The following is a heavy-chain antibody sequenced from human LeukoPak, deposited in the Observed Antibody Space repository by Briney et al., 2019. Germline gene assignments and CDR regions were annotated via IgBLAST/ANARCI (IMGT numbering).Heavy chain of an antibody. CDR2: INTHGSST. V-gene: IGHV3-74*01. CDR1: GFTFSSYA. Sequence: GGSLRLSCAASGFTFSSYAMSWVRQAPGKGLVWVARINTHGSSTNYADSVKGRFTISRDNAKNTLYLQMTSLSAEDTAVYYALAGYYYYYMDVWGKGTTVTVSS. CDR3: LAGYYYYYMDV. J-gene: IGHJ6*03. D-gene: IGHD6-13*01.